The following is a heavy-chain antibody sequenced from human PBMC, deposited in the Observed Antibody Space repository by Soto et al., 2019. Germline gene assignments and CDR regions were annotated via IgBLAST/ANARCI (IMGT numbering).Heavy chain of an antibody. V-gene: IGHV1-18*01. CDR3: ARLQDSSGHYGLAY. CDR1: GYTFTSYG. CDR2: MSAYNGNT. D-gene: IGHD3-22*01. J-gene: IGHJ4*02. Sequence: GASVKVSCKASGYTFTSYGISWVRQAPGQGLEWMGWMSAYNGNTNYAQKLQGRVTMTTDTSTSTAYMELRSLRSDDTAVYYCARLQDSSGHYGLAYSAQRTLVTVSS.